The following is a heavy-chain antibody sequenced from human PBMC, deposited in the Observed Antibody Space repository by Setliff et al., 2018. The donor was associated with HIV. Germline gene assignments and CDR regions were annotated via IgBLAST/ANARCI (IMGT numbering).Heavy chain of an antibody. CDR1: GFTFSSYT. CDR2: ISGSGDTI. V-gene: IGHV3-23*01. CDR3: ATSTRPY. D-gene: IGHD6-6*01. Sequence: PGGSLRLSCAASGFTFSSYTMTWVRQAPGKGLECVSGISGSGDTIYYADSVKGRFTISRDNSKNTLYLQMNNLRAEDTAVYYCATSTRPYWGQGTLVTVSS. J-gene: IGHJ4*02.